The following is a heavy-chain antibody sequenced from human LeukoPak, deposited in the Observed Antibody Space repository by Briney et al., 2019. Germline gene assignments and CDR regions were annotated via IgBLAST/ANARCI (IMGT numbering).Heavy chain of an antibody. CDR2: ISDSGDAS. Sequence: GGSLRLSCEVSGFIFSYYGMNWVRQAPGRGLEWVSAISDSGDASYYADSVKGRFTISRDNSKSTLYLQMNNLRAEDTVLYYCAKERGHYKPFDYWGQGTLVTVSS. CDR3: AKERGHYKPFDY. CDR1: GFIFSYYG. V-gene: IGHV3-23*01. D-gene: IGHD2-21*02. J-gene: IGHJ4*02.